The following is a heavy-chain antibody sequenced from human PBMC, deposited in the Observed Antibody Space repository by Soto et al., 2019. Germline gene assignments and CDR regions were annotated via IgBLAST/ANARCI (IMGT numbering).Heavy chain of an antibody. CDR2: ISYDGSNK. CDR3: AKDPYSSSWCDIDY. V-gene: IGHV3-30*18. J-gene: IGHJ4*02. CDR1: GFTFSSYG. D-gene: IGHD6-13*01. Sequence: ESVGGVVQPVRSQRLSCAASGFTFSSYGMHWVRQAPGKGLEWVAVISYDGSNKYYADSVKGRFTISRDNSKNTLYLQMNSLRAEDTAVYYCAKDPYSSSWCDIDYWGQGTLVTVSS.